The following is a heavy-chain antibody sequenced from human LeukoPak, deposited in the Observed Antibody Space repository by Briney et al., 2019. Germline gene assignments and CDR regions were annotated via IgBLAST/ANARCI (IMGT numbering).Heavy chain of an antibody. Sequence: SGTLSLTCAVSGGSISSSNWWSWVRQPPGKGLEWIGEIYHSGSTNYNPSLKSRVTISVDKSKNQFSPKLSSVTAADTAVYYCARDLVIVVVPTAVQGGDAFDIWGQGTMVTVSS. CDR1: GGSISSSNW. CDR3: ARDLVIVVVPTAVQGGDAFDI. D-gene: IGHD2-2*03. J-gene: IGHJ3*02. CDR2: IYHSGST. V-gene: IGHV4-4*02.